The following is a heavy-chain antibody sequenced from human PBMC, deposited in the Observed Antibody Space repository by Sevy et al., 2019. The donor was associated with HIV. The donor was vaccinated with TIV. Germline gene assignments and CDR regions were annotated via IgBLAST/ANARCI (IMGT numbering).Heavy chain of an antibody. CDR1: DASITTNY. J-gene: IGHJ3*02. Sequence: SESLSLTCLVSDASITTNYWSWIRQAPGKGLEWIGYFFHSGTTNYNRSLKSPVTISGDTSTNEFSLRLTSVTAADTAVYYCARSRAYPRDSDDGFANWGQGTMVTVSS. CDR2: FFHSGTT. D-gene: IGHD2-21*01. V-gene: IGHV4-59*01. CDR3: ARSRAYPRDSDDGFAN.